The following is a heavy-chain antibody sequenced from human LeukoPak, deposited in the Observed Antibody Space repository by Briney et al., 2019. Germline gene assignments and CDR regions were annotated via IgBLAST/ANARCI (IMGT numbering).Heavy chain of an antibody. Sequence: SETLSLTCTVSGGSLSSYYWSWIRQPPGKGLEWIGYIYYSGSTNYNPSLKSRVTISVDTSKNQFSLKLSSVTAADTAVYYCARHLSGPTNYYGSGSSFGYYYYGMDVWGQGTTVTVSS. CDR1: GGSLSSYY. CDR2: IYYSGST. D-gene: IGHD3-10*01. CDR3: ARHLSGPTNYYGSGSSFGYYYYGMDV. V-gene: IGHV4-59*08. J-gene: IGHJ6*02.